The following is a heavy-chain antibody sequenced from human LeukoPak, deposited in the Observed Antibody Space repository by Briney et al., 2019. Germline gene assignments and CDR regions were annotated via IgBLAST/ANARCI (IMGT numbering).Heavy chain of an antibody. V-gene: IGHV4-39*01. CDR2: IYYSGST. CDR3: ARHNAGYNPHRYMDV. CDR1: GGSISSSSYY. J-gene: IGHJ6*03. D-gene: IGHD5-24*01. Sequence: SETLSLTCTVSGGSISSSSYYWRWIRQPPGKGLEWIGCIYYSGSTYYNPSLKSRVTISVDTSKNHFSLKLSSVTAADTAVYYCARHNAGYNPHRYMDVWGKGTTVTVSS.